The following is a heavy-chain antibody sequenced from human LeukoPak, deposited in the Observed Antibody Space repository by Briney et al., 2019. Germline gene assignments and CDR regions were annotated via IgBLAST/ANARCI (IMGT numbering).Heavy chain of an antibody. CDR1: GYTFTGYY. CDR3: ARVDSSGWYSYYYYYGMDV. V-gene: IGHV1-2*02. CDR2: INPNSGGT. J-gene: IGHJ6*02. D-gene: IGHD6-19*01. Sequence: ASVKVSCKASGYTFTGYYMHWVRQAPGQGLEWMGWINPNSGGTNYAQKFQGRVTMTRDTSISTAYMELSRLRSDDTAVYYCARVDSSGWYSYYYYYGMDVWGQGTTVTVSS.